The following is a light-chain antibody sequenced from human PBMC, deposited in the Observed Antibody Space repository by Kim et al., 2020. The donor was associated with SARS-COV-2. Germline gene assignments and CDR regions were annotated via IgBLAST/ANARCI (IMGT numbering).Light chain of an antibody. CDR1: NIGTQS. Sequence: APGKTARITCGGHNIGTQSVHWYQQKPGHAPVLVVYYDTNRPSGTPERFSGSNSGNTATLTISRVEAGDEADYYCQLWDSSSDHVVFGGGTQLTVL. CDR3: QLWDSSSDHVV. V-gene: IGLV3-21*03. CDR2: YDT. J-gene: IGLJ2*01.